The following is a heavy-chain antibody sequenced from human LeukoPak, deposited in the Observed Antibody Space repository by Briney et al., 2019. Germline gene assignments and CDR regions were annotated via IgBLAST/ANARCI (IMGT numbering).Heavy chain of an antibody. CDR1: GFTFSSYA. J-gene: IGHJ4*02. D-gene: IGHD6-13*01. CDR3: VKTRPLDSSSWSHGDY. V-gene: IGHV3-23*01. CDR2: ISGSGDST. Sequence: GGSLRLSCAASGFTFSSYAKSWVRQAPGKGLEWVSAISGSGDSTYYGDSVKGRFTISRDNSKNTLYLQMNSLRAEDTAVYYCVKTRPLDSSSWSHGDYWGQGTLVTVSS.